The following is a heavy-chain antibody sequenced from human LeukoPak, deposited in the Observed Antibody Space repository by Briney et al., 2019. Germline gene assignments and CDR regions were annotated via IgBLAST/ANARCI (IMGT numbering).Heavy chain of an antibody. CDR3: AKDYYDYVWGTGGYMDV. Sequence: GGSLRLSCAASGFTFSSSGLSWVRQAPGKGLEWVSAISGSGGSTYYADSVKGRFTISRDNSKNTLYLQMNSLRAEDTAVYYCAKDYYDYVWGTGGYMDVWGKGTTVTVSS. CDR1: GFTFSSSG. D-gene: IGHD3-16*01. J-gene: IGHJ6*03. CDR2: ISGSGGST. V-gene: IGHV3-23*01.